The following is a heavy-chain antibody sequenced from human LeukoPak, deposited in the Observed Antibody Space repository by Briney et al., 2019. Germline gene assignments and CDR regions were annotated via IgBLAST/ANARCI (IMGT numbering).Heavy chain of an antibody. CDR2: ISAYNGNT. D-gene: IGHD1-26*01. J-gene: IGHJ4*02. CDR1: GYTFTNYG. CDR3: ARGAQIVGARALDY. Sequence: GASVKVSCKASGYTFTNYGITWVRQAPGQGLEWMGWISAYNGNTNYAQNLQGRVTMTTDTSTSTAYMELRSLRSDDTAVYYCARGAQIVGARALDYWGQGTLVTVSS. V-gene: IGHV1-18*01.